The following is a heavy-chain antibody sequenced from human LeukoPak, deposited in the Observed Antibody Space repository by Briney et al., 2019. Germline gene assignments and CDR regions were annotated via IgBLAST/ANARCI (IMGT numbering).Heavy chain of an antibody. V-gene: IGHV3-23*01. J-gene: IGHJ4*02. CDR1: GFTFSGSA. Sequence: GGSLSLSSAASGFTFSGSAMTWVRQAPGKGLQWVSTITGSDDKTYYADSVKGRFTISRDFSKNMVHLHMNSLRVEDTAIYYCAKGPQLYSGYHPDYWGQGTLVTVSS. CDR2: ITGSDDKT. D-gene: IGHD5-12*01. CDR3: AKGPQLYSGYHPDY.